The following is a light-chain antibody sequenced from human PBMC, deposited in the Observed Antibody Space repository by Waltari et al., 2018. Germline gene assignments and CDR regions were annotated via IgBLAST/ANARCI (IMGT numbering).Light chain of an antibody. V-gene: IGLV9-49*01. CDR1: SGHSNYN. J-gene: IGLJ3*02. CDR3: GADHGSGSNFVWK. Sequence: QPVLTQPPSASASLGASVTLTCTLTSGHSNYNVDWYQQRPGKGPRFVMRVGTGGIVGSKGDGIPDRFSVLGSGLNRYLTIKNIQEEDESDYHCGADHGSGSNFVWKFGGGTKLTVL. CDR2: VGTGGIVG.